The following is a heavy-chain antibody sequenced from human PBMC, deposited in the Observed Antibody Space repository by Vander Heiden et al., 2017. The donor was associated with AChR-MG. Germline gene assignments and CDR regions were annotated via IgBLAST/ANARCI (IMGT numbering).Heavy chain of an antibody. J-gene: IGHJ3*02. CDR3: ARRGIAVPRRAFDI. CDR1: GGSFSGYY. D-gene: IGHD6-19*01. CDR2: INHSGST. V-gene: IGHV4-34*01. Sequence: QVQLQQWGAGLLKPSETLSLTCAVHGGSFSGYYWSWIRQPPGKGLEWIGEINHSGSTNYNPSLKSRVTISVDTSKNQFSLKLSSVTAADTAVYYCARRGIAVPRRAFDIWGQGTMVTVSS.